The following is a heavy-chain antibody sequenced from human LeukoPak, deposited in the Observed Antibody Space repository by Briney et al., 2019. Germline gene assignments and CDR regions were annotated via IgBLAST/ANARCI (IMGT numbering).Heavy chain of an antibody. CDR2: IYPGDSDS. CDR3: ARQSGGRFFDS. Sequence: GESLKISCKGSGYSFSNYWIGWVRRMPGKGLEWMGIIYPGDSDSRYSPSFQGQVTISADKSISTAYLRWSSLKDSDTAVYYCARQSGGRFFDSWGQGTLVTVSS. J-gene: IGHJ4*02. D-gene: IGHD2-15*01. CDR1: GYSFSNYW. V-gene: IGHV5-51*01.